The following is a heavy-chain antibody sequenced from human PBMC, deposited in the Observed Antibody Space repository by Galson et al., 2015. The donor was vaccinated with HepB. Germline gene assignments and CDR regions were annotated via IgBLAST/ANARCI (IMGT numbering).Heavy chain of an antibody. CDR2: INHSGST. V-gene: IGHV4-34*01. Sequence: ETLSLTCAVYGGSFSGYYWSWIRQPPGKGLEWIGKINHSGSTNYNPSLKSRVTISVDTSKNQFSLKLSSVTAADTAVYYCARGEQWLILPRGWFDPWGQGTLVTVSS. J-gene: IGHJ5*02. CDR3: ARGEQWLILPRGWFDP. D-gene: IGHD6-19*01. CDR1: GGSFSGYY.